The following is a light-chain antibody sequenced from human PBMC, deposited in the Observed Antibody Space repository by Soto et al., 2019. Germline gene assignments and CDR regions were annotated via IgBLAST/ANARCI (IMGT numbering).Light chain of an antibody. CDR1: SSDIGAGYR. J-gene: IGLJ1*01. V-gene: IGLV1-40*01. CDR2: DNT. CDR3: TSYTTSSTYL. Sequence: QSVLTQPPSVSGAPGERVTISCTGSSSDIGAGYRVRWYQQVPGTAPKLLIYDNTNRPSGVSVRFSGSKSGTSASLAISGLQAEDEADYYCTSYTTSSTYLFGTGTKLTVL.